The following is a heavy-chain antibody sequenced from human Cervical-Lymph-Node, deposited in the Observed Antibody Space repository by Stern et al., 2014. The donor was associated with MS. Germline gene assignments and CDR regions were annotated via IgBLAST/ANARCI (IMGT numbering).Heavy chain of an antibody. CDR2: IYPSGST. Sequence: VQLQESGSGQAKPSQTLSLTCAVSGGSISSGGSSWNWIRQPPGKGLEGIGFIYPSGSTYYNPSLKGRVFISVAPSKKQFGPHLRAVTAADTAVYYCARGGVIYTQDRNGFDVWGQGTMVTVSS. CDR3: ARGGVIYTQDRNGFDV. V-gene: IGHV4-30-2*01. J-gene: IGHJ3*01. CDR1: GGSISSGGSS. D-gene: IGHD2-21*01.